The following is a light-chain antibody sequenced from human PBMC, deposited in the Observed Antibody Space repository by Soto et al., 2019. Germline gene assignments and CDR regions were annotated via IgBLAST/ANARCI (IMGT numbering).Light chain of an antibody. V-gene: IGKV3D-11*02. CDR1: QSINTY. J-gene: IGKJ5*01. Sequence: NVLAQSPAPLSLSPGEGASLSCRASQSINTYLAWYQQKPGQAPRLLIYDASKRATGIPARFSGSGSGTNFTLTISSLEPEDFAVYYCQQRRSWQVTFGQGTRLEIK. CDR2: DAS. CDR3: QQRRSWQVT.